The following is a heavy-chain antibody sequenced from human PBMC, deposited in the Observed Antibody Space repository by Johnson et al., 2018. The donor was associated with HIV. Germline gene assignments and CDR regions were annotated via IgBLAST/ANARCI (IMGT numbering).Heavy chain of an antibody. J-gene: IGHJ3*02. Sequence: VLLVESGGGLVQPGGSLRLSCAASGFTFSNAWLSWVRQAAGEGLEWVGRIKSETDGGTTDYAAPVKGRFTISRDNAKKSLYLQMNSLRVEDTAVYYCARDSTPWGGDYVGYGFDIWGQGTLVTVSS. D-gene: IGHD4-17*01. CDR2: IKSETDGGTT. V-gene: IGHV3-15*01. CDR1: GFTFSNAW. CDR3: ARDSTPWGGDYVGYGFDI.